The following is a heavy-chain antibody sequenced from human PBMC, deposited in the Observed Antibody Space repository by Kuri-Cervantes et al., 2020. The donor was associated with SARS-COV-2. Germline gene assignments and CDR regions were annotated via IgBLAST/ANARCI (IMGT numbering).Heavy chain of an antibody. D-gene: IGHD6-19*01. CDR3: ARTNKQWRGYFDS. J-gene: IGHJ4*02. CDR1: GGSISSSSYY. V-gene: IGHV4-39*01. CDR2: IYYSGST. Sequence: SETLSLTCTVSGGSISSSSYYWGWIRQPPGKGLEWIGSIYYSGSTYYNPSLKSRVTISVDTSKNQFSLKLSSVTAADTAVYYCARTNKQWRGYFDSWGQGTLVTVSS.